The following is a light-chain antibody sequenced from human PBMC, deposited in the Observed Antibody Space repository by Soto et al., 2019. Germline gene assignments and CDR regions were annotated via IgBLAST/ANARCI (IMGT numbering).Light chain of an antibody. CDR1: SSDVGGYNY. V-gene: IGLV2-14*01. CDR2: NVS. CDR3: SSFTSPNPVL. Sequence: QSALTQPASVSGSPGQSITISCTGTSSDVGGYNYVSWYQQHPGKAPKLMIYNVSNRPSGVSNRFSGSKSGNTASLTISGLQAEDGGHYYCSSFTSPNPVLFGGGTQLTVL. J-gene: IGLJ2*01.